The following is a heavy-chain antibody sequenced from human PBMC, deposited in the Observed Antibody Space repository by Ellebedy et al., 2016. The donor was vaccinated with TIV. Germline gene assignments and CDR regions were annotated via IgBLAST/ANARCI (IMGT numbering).Heavy chain of an antibody. CDR2: IYYSGST. CDR3: ASPVAAAGPYDAFDI. D-gene: IGHD6-13*01. V-gene: IGHV4-39*01. CDR1: GGSISSSSYY. Sequence: MPSETLSLTCTVSGGSISSSSYYWGWIRQPPGKGLEWIGSIYYSGSTYYNPSLKSRVTISVDTSKNQFSLKLSSVTAADTAVYYCASPVAAAGPYDAFDIWGQGTMVTVSS. J-gene: IGHJ3*02.